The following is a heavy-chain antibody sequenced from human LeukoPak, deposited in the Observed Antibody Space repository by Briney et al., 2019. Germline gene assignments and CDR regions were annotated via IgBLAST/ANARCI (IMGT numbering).Heavy chain of an antibody. CDR2: IYYSGST. V-gene: IGHV4-59*01. Sequence: SETLSLTCTVSGGSISSYYWSWIRQPPGKGLEWIGYIYYSGSTNYNPSLKSRVTISVDTSKNQFSLKLSSVTAADTAVYYCARDKKGASCYDYRGQGTLVTVSS. D-gene: IGHD2-2*01. CDR1: GGSISSYY. J-gene: IGHJ4*02. CDR3: ARDKKGASCYDY.